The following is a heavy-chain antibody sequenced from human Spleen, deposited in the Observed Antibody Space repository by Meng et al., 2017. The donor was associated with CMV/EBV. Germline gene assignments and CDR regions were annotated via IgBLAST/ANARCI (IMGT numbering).Heavy chain of an antibody. V-gene: IGHV4-59*01. J-gene: IGHJ4*02. CDR3: ARGLMNSRDYFPPYFDY. CDR2: AHHSGSTT. D-gene: IGHD4-17*01. Sequence: SETLSLTCSVSGASISRYYWSWIRQPPGKGLEWIGYAHHSGSTTNYNPSVEGRVAISLDTSKNQFSLKLSSVTAADTAVYYCARGLMNSRDYFPPYFDYWGQGALVTVSS. CDR1: GASISRYY.